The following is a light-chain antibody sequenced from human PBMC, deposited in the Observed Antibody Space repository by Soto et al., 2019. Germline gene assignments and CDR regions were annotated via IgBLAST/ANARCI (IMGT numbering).Light chain of an antibody. Sequence: QPVLTQSPSASASLGASVKLTCTLSSGHSSYAIAWHQQQPEKGPRYLMKLNSDGSHSKGDGIPDRFSGSSSGAERYLIISSLQFEDEADYYCQTWGTGIHVFGTGTKLTVL. CDR2: LNSDGSH. CDR3: QTWGTGIHV. J-gene: IGLJ1*01. V-gene: IGLV4-69*01. CDR1: SGHSSYA.